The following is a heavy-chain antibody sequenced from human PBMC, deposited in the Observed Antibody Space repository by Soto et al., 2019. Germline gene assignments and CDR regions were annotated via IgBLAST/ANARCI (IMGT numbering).Heavy chain of an antibody. J-gene: IGHJ3*02. D-gene: IGHD2-2*01. CDR1: GGTFDSNA. V-gene: IGHV1-69*13. CDR2: IIPIFGTI. CDR3: AREGLTFGPGAVGGAFDI. Sequence: GASVKVSCKASGGTFDSNAISWVRLAPGQGLEWMGGIIPIFGTINNAQKFQDRVTITADESANIVYRELSSLRSEGTAIYYCAREGLTFGPGAVGGAFDIWGQGTLVTVSS.